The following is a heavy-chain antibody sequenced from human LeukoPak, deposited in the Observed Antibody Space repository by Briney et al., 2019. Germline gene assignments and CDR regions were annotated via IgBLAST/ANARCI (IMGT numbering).Heavy chain of an antibody. CDR2: IYTGGST. CDR3: ARQEGGIVGPY. CDR1: GGSINSYF. Sequence: SETLSLTCTVSGGSINSYFWTWIRQPAGRGLEWIGRIYTGGSTNYNPSLKSRVTMSVDTSKNQFSLKLSSVTAADTAVYYCARQEGGIVGPYWGQGTLVTVSS. J-gene: IGHJ4*02. D-gene: IGHD1-26*01. V-gene: IGHV4-4*07.